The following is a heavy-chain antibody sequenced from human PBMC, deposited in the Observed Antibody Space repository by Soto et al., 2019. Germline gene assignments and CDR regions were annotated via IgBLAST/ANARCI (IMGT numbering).Heavy chain of an antibody. CDR1: GYTLTELS. D-gene: IGHD3-10*01. Sequence: ASVKVSCKVSGYTLTELSMHWVRQAPGKGLEWMGGFDPEDGETIYAQKFQGRVTMTEDTSTDTAYMELSGLRSEDTAVYYCATVTMVRGVIRFDYWGQGTLVTVS. CDR2: FDPEDGET. V-gene: IGHV1-24*01. J-gene: IGHJ4*02. CDR3: ATVTMVRGVIRFDY.